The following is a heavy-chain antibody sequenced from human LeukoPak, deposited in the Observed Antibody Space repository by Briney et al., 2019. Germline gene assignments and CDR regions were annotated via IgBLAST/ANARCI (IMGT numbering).Heavy chain of an antibody. CDR3: ARLRYSNPIYYYMDV. Sequence: SETLSLTCTVSGGSISSGDYYWAWIRQPPGKGLEWIGSIYYSGITYYNPSLKSRVTISVDTSKNQFSLKLSSVTAADTAVYYCARLRYSNPIYYYMDVWGTGITVTVS. D-gene: IGHD4-11*01. CDR2: IYYSGIT. J-gene: IGHJ6*03. V-gene: IGHV4-39*01. CDR1: GGSISSGDYY.